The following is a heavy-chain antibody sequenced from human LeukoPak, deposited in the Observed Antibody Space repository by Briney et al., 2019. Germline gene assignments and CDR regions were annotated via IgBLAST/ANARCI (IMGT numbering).Heavy chain of an antibody. CDR1: GGSISSYY. J-gene: IGHJ6*03. CDR3: ARDTGIGHSGTYYYYYYMDV. D-gene: IGHD6-13*01. CDR2: IYTSGST. Sequence: PSETLSLTCTVSGGSISSYYWSWIRQPAGKGLEWIGRIYTSGSTNYNPSLKSRVTMSVDTSKNQFSLKLSSVTAADTAVYYCARDTGIGHSGTYYYYYYMDVWGKGTTVTISS. V-gene: IGHV4-4*07.